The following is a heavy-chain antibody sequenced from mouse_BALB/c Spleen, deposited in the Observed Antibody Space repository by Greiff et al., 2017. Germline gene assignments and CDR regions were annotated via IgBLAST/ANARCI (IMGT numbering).Heavy chain of an antibody. CDR1: GYSFTGYT. D-gene: IGHD4-1*01. Sequence: VQLQQSGPELVKPGASMKIPCKASGYSFTGYTMNWVKQSHGKNLEWIGLINPYNGSTSYNQKFKGKATLTVDKSSSTAYMELLSLKSEDSAVYYCARGANWDPYYYAMDYWGQGTSVTVYS. V-gene: IGHV1-18*01. CDR3: ARGANWDPYYYAMDY. J-gene: IGHJ4*01. CDR2: INPYNGST.